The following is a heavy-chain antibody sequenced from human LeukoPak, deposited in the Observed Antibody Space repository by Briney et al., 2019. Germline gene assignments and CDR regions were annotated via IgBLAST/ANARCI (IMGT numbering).Heavy chain of an antibody. J-gene: IGHJ4*02. D-gene: IGHD3-3*01. Sequence: GGSLRLSCAASGFTFASYGMSWVRQAPGKGLEWVAVIWYDGSNKYYADSVKGRFTISRDNSKNTPYLQMNSLRAEDTAVYYCARDTTIFGVVIINGYFDYWGQGTLVTVSS. CDR1: GFTFASYG. CDR2: IWYDGSNK. V-gene: IGHV3-33*08. CDR3: ARDTTIFGVVIINGYFDY.